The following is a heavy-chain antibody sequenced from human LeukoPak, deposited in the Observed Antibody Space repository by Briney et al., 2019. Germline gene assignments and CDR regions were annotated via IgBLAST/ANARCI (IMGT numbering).Heavy chain of an antibody. V-gene: IGHV3-23*01. J-gene: IGHJ4*02. CDR2: ISIPTFT. CDR3: VKERDRGVDVADDFDL. D-gene: IGHD6-19*01. CDR1: GFTFRDYS. Sequence: GESLRLSCAASGFTFRDYSMAWVRQVPGGGLESVSAISIPTFTLYADPVKGRFIISRDNSKNTLYLQMDNLRAEDTAVYYCVKERDRGVDVADDFDLWGQGTLVTVSS.